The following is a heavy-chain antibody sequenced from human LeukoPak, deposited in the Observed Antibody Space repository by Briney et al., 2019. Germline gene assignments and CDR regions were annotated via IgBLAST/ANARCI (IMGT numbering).Heavy chain of an antibody. J-gene: IGHJ4*02. D-gene: IGHD1-1*01. V-gene: IGHV3-23*01. CDR2: ISGSGGST. Sequence: QPGGSLRLSCAASGFTFSSYAMSWVRQAPGKGLEWVSAISGSGGSTYYADSVKGRFTISRDNSKNALYLQMNSLRAEDTDVYYCAKAGHTNDYVDYWGQGTLVTVSS. CDR1: GFTFSSYA. CDR3: AKAGHTNDYVDY.